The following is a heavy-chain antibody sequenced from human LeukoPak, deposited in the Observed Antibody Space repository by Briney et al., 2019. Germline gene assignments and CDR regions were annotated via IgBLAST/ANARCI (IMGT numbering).Heavy chain of an antibody. Sequence: GASVKVSCKASGYTFTSYDINWVRQATGQGLEWMGWMNPNSGNTGYAQKFQGRVTITRNTSISTAYMELSSLRSEDTAVYYYARSKDYCSGGSCYSRDYWGQGTLVTVSS. D-gene: IGHD2-15*01. J-gene: IGHJ4*02. CDR2: MNPNSGNT. V-gene: IGHV1-8*03. CDR1: GYTFTSYD. CDR3: ARSKDYCSGGSCYSRDY.